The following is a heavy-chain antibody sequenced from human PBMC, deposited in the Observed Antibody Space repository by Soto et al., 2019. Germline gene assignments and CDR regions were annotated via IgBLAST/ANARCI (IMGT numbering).Heavy chain of an antibody. CDR3: ARTRRWLLHVPYYMDV. CDR2: INHSGNT. J-gene: IGHJ6*03. V-gene: IGHV4-34*01. Sequence: PSETLSLTCAVYGGSFSGYYWSWIRQPPGKGLEWIGEINHSGNTNYNPSLKSRVTISVDTSKNQFSLKLSSVTAADTAVYYCARTRRWLLHVPYYMDVWGKGTTVTVSS. D-gene: IGHD3-22*01. CDR1: GGSFSGYY.